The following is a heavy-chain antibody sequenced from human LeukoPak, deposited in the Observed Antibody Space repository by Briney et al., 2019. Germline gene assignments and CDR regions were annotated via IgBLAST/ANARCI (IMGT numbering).Heavy chain of an antibody. CDR2: IYTSGSS. CDR1: GGSISSGSYD. D-gene: IGHD3-10*01. Sequence: SETLSLTCTVSGGSISSGSYDWYWIRQPAGKGLEWIGHIYTSGSSNYSPSLKSRVTISVDTSRNQFSLKLTSVTAADTAVYYCTKGRGIWGQGTLVTVSS. CDR3: TKGRGI. V-gene: IGHV4-61*09. J-gene: IGHJ4*02.